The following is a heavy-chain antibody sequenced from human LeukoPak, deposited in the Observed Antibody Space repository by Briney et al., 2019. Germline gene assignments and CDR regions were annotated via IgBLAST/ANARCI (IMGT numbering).Heavy chain of an antibody. CDR2: INHSGST. J-gene: IGHJ3*02. CDR1: GGSFSGYY. V-gene: IGHV4-34*01. CDR3: ARGPRYAFDI. Sequence: PSETLSLTCAVYGGSFSGYYWSWIRQPPGKGLEWIGEINHSGSTNYNPSLKSRVTISVDTSKNQFSLKLSSVTAADTAVYYGARGPRYAFDIWGQGTMVTVSS.